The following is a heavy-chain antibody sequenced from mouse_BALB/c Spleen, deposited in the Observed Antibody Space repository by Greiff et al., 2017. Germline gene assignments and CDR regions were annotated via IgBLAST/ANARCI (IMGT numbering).Heavy chain of an antibody. CDR2: FYPGSGSI. J-gene: IGHJ1*01. CDR3: ARHEGIYYDLPGDFDV. Sequence: QVQLQQSGAELVKPGASVKLSCKASGYTFTEYIIHWVKQRPGQGLEWIGWFYPGSGSIKYNEKFKDKATLTADKSSSTVYMELSRLTSEDSAVYFCARHEGIYYDLPGDFDVWGEGTTVTVSS. D-gene: IGHD2-4*01. CDR1: GYTFTEYI. V-gene: IGHV1-62-2*01.